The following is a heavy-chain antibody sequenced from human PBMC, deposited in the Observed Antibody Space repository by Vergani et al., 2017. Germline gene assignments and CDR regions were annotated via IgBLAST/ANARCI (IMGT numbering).Heavy chain of an antibody. CDR2: IYYSGST. J-gene: IGHJ6*03. CDR1: GGSISSSSYY. D-gene: IGHD4-11*01. V-gene: IGHV4-39*07. CDR3: SKDLRLRGNPSFYSNYGNIYYYMDV. Sequence: QLQLQESGPGLVKPSETLSLTCTVSGGSISSSSYYWGWIRQPPGKGLEWIGSIYYSGSTYYNPSLKSRVTISVDTSKNQFSLKLSSVTAADTAVYYCSKDLRLRGNPSFYSNYGNIYYYMDVWGKGTTVTVSS.